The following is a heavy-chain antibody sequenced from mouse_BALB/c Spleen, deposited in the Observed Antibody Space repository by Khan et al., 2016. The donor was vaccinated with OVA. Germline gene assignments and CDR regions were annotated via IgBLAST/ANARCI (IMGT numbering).Heavy chain of an antibody. CDR3: ARQPYYHYNSMDY. D-gene: IGHD2-10*01. CDR1: GFSLTNYG. V-gene: IGHV2-6-1*01. Sequence: VELVESGPGLVAPSQSLSITCTISGFSLTNYGVHWVRQPPGKGLEWMVVIWSDGSTTYNSALKSSLSISKDNSKSQVFLKMNSLQTDDTAKYYCARQPYYHYNSMDYWGQGTSVTVSS. J-gene: IGHJ4*01. CDR2: IWSDGST.